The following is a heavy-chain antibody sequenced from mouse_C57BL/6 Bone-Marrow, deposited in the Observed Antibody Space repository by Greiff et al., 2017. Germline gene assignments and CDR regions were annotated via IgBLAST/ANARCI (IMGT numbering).Heavy chain of an antibody. V-gene: IGHV1-55*01. D-gene: IGHD1-1*01. Sequence: QVQLLQPGAELVKPGASVKMSCKASGYTFTSYWITWVKQRPGQGLEWIGDIYPGSGSTNYNEKFKSKATLAVDTSSITAYMQLSSLTSEDSAVYYCAVYYGSSYGWFAYWGQGTLVTVSA. CDR3: AVYYGSSYGWFAY. CDR1: GYTFTSYW. CDR2: IYPGSGST. J-gene: IGHJ3*01.